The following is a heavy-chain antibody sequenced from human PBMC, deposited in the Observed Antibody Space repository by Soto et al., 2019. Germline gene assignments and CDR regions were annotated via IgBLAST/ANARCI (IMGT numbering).Heavy chain of an antibody. D-gene: IGHD2-8*01. Sequence: QVQLVQSGAEVKKPGSSVKVSCKASGGTFSSYTISWVRQAPGQGLEWMGRIIPILGIANYAQKFQGRVTITADKSTSTAYMERSSLRSEDTAVYYCASTSCTNGVCYLRYMDVWGKGTTVTVSS. V-gene: IGHV1-69*02. CDR1: GGTFSSYT. CDR2: IIPILGIA. J-gene: IGHJ6*03. CDR3: ASTSCTNGVCYLRYMDV.